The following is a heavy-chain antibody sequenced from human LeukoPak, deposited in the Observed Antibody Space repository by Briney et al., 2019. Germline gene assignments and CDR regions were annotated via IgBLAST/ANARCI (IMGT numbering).Heavy chain of an antibody. V-gene: IGHV4-38-2*01. Sequence: PSETLSLTCAVSGYSISSGYYWGWIRQPPGKGLEWIGSIYHSGSTYYNPSLKSRVTISVDTSKNQFSLKLSPETAADTAVYYCARSHHYYYYMDVWGKGTTVTVSS. CDR1: GYSISSGYY. CDR3: ARSHHYYYYMDV. J-gene: IGHJ6*03. CDR2: IYHSGST.